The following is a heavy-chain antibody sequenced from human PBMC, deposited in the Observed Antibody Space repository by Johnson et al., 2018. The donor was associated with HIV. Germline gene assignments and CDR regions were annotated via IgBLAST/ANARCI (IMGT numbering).Heavy chain of an antibody. CDR3: AKTGGIAARLTPSPAFDI. D-gene: IGHD6-6*01. V-gene: IGHV3-30*02. CDR1: GFTFSSYG. J-gene: IGHJ3*02. CDR2: IRYDGSNK. Sequence: QEQLVESGGGLVQPGGSLRLSSAASGFTFSSYGMHWVRQAPGKGLEWVAFIRYDGSNKYYADSVKGRFTISRDNTKNTLYLQMNSLRAEDTAVYYCAKTGGIAARLTPSPAFDIWGQGTMVTVSS.